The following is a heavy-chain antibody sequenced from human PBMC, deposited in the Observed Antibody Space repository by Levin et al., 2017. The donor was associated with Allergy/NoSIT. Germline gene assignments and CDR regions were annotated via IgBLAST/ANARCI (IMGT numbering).Heavy chain of an antibody. CDR3: AKGAGNDKDSSGYYPV. CDR1: GFTFSSYA. Sequence: GGSLRLSCAASGFTFSSYAMSWVRQAPGKGLEWVSAISGSGGSTYYADSVKGRFTISRDNSKNTLYLQMNSLRAEDTAVYYCAKGAGNDKDSSGYYPVWGQGTLVTVSS. V-gene: IGHV3-23*01. J-gene: IGHJ4*02. D-gene: IGHD3-22*01. CDR2: ISGSGGST.